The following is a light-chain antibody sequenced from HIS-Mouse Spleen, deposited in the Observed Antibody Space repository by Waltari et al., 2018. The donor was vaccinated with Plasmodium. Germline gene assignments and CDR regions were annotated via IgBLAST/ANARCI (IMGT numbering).Light chain of an antibody. CDR3: QVWDSSSDHPV. V-gene: IGLV3-21*02. Sequence: SYVLTQPPSVSVAPAQTARTTCGGNNIGSKSVHWYQQQQGQAPVLVVYDDSDRPSGIPERFSGSNSGNTATLTISRVEAGDEADYYCQVWDSSSDHPVFGGGTKLTVL. CDR1: NIGSKS. J-gene: IGLJ2*01. CDR2: DDS.